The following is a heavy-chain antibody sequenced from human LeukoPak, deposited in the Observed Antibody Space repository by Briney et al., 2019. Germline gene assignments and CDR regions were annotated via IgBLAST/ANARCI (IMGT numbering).Heavy chain of an antibody. D-gene: IGHD3-22*01. CDR2: IKQDGSEK. CDR1: GFTFSSYA. V-gene: IGHV3-7*01. Sequence: GGSLRLSCAASGFTFSSYAMSWVRQAPGKGLEWVANIKQDGSEKYYVDSVKGRLTISRDNAKNSLYLQMNSLRAEDTAVYYCARKISYYDSRGPFDYWGQGTLVTVSS. CDR3: ARKISYYDSRGPFDY. J-gene: IGHJ4*02.